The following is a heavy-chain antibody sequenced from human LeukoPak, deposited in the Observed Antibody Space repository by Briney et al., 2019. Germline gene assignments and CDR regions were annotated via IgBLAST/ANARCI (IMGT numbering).Heavy chain of an antibody. CDR1: GGSISSGGYS. CDR2: IYHSGST. J-gene: IGHJ4*02. CDR3: ASLAAAGYNFDY. Sequence: SQTLSLTCAVSGGSISSGGYSWSWIRQPPGKGLEWIGYIYHSGSTYYNPSLKSRVTISVDKSKNQFSLKLSSVTAADTAVYYCASLAAAGYNFDYWGQGTLVTVSS. V-gene: IGHV4-30-2*01. D-gene: IGHD6-13*01.